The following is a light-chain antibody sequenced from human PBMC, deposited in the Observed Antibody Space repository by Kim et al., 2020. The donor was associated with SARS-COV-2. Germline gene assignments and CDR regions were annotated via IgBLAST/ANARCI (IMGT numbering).Light chain of an antibody. J-gene: IGLJ1*01. Sequence: RVTITCTGSSCNSEGGYGVHWVQQPPGTAPKLLIYENSYRPTGVPDRFCGSKSGTSASLAITGLQAEDEADYYCQSYGSSLRGYVFGTGTKVTVL. CDR1: SCNSEGGYG. CDR2: ENS. V-gene: IGLV1-40*01. CDR3: QSYGSSLRGYV.